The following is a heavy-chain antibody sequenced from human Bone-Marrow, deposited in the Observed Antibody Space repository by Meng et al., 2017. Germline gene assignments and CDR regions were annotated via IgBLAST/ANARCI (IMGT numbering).Heavy chain of an antibody. Sequence: QVQLEQWGAGLWKPSVTLSLTCVVSGASSSDYYWSWIRQPPGKGLEWIGERQHSGSTNYNSSLKCRVTISVDTSQNNLSLRLSSVTAADSAVYYCARGPTTMAHDFDYWGQGTLVTVSS. CDR2: RQHSGST. J-gene: IGHJ4*02. CDR3: ARGPTTMAHDFDY. V-gene: IGHV4-34*01. CDR1: GASSSDYY. D-gene: IGHD4-11*01.